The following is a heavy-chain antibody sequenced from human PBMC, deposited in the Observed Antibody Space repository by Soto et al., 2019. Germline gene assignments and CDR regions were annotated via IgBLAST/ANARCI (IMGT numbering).Heavy chain of an antibody. D-gene: IGHD1-26*01. Sequence: SVKGSCKASGGTFGSYAISWVRQAPGQGLEWMGGIIPIFGTANYAQKFQGRVTITADESTSTAYMELSSLRSEDTAVYYCAREGGNRYYYYGMDVWGQGTTVTVSS. CDR2: IIPIFGTA. CDR1: GGTFGSYA. CDR3: AREGGNRYYYYGMDV. J-gene: IGHJ6*02. V-gene: IGHV1-69*13.